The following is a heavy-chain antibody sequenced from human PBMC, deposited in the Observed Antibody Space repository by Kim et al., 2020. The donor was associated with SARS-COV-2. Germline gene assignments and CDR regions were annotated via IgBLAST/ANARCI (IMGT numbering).Heavy chain of an antibody. CDR2: INWNGGST. J-gene: IGHJ3*02. D-gene: IGHD2-2*01. CDR1: GFTFDDYG. Sequence: GGSLRLSCAASGFTFDDYGMSWVRQTPGKGLEWVSGINWNGGSTGYADSVKGRFTISRDNAKNSLYLQMNSLRAEDTALYHCARARGYCSSTSCYDDAFDIWGQGTMVTVSS. CDR3: ARARGYCSSTSCYDDAFDI. V-gene: IGHV3-20*01.